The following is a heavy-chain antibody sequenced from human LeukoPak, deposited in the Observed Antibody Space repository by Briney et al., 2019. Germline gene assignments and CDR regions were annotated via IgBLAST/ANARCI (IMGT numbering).Heavy chain of an antibody. Sequence: PSETLPLTCTVSGGSISSYYWSWIRQPPGKGLEWIGYIYYSGSTNYNPSLKSRVTISVDTSKNQFSPKLSSVTAADTAVYYCAREISLVQLDYWGQGTLVTVSS. J-gene: IGHJ4*02. V-gene: IGHV4-59*12. D-gene: IGHD1-1*01. CDR1: GGSISSYY. CDR3: AREISLVQLDY. CDR2: IYYSGST.